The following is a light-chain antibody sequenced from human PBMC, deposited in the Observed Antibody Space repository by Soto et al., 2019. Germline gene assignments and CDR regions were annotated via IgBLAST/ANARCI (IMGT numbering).Light chain of an antibody. Sequence: QAVVTQEPSLTVSPGGTVTLTCGSSTGAVTSGHYPYWFQQKPGQAPRTLIYDTSNKHSWTPARFSGSLLGGKAALTLSGAQPEDEAEYYCVLSYSGVHWVFGGGTQLTVL. J-gene: IGLJ3*02. CDR1: TGAVTSGHY. CDR2: DTS. CDR3: VLSYSGVHWV. V-gene: IGLV7-46*01.